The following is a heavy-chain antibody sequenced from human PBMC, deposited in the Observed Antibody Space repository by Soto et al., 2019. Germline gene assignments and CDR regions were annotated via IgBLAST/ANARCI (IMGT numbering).Heavy chain of an antibody. J-gene: IGHJ6*02. V-gene: IGHV1-58*01. CDR1: GFTFTSSA. D-gene: IGHD6-13*01. CDR3: AAGGLGVAAGRGSTLRYYYGMDV. CDR2: IVVGSGNT. Sequence: WASVKVSCKASGFTFTSSAVQWVRQARGQRLEWIGWIVVGSGNTNYAQKFPERVTITRDVSTSTAYMELSSLRSEDTAVYYCAAGGLGVAAGRGSTLRYYYGMDVWGQGTTVTVSS.